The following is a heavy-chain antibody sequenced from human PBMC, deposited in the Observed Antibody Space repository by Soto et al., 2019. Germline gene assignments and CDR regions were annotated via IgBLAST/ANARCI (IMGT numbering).Heavy chain of an antibody. CDR2: IYYSGST. V-gene: IGHV4-59*01. CDR1: GGSISSYY. D-gene: IGHD6-6*01. Sequence: PSETLSLTCTVSGGSISSYYWSWIRQPPGKGLEWIGYIYYSGSTNYNPSLKSRVTISVDTSKNQFSLKLSSVTAADTAVYYCARESIAARPQYYYYGMDVWGQGTTVT. CDR3: ARESIAARPQYYYYGMDV. J-gene: IGHJ6*02.